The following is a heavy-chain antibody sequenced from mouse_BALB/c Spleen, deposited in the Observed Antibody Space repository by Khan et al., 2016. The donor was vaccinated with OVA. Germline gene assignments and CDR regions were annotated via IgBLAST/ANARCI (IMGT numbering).Heavy chain of an antibody. D-gene: IGHD1-1*01. J-gene: IGHJ4*01. Sequence: EVELQESGPGLVKPSQSLSLTCTVTGYSITSGYAWNWIRQFPGNKLEWMGYISYSGSTSYNPSLRSRISFTRDKSKNQFFLQLNSVTTEDTATYYCARKNYYGYAMDYWGQGTSVTVSS. V-gene: IGHV3-2*02. CDR2: ISYSGST. CDR1: GYSITSGYA. CDR3: ARKNYYGYAMDY.